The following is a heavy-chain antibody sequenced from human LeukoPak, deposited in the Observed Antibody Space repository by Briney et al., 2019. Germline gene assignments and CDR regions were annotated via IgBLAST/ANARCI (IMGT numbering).Heavy chain of an antibody. J-gene: IGHJ3*01. V-gene: IGHV3-7*04. CDR3: AREVAQKYNGGAFEL. CDR1: GLASSSYW. D-gene: IGHD1-1*01. CDR2: IRQDGDEK. Sequence: QTGGSLNPSCTLPGLASSSYWMIGFRQAPGQGREWVANIRQDGDEKHYVDSVKGRFTISRDNAKNSLYLQMNSLRAEDTAVYYCAREVAQKYNGGAFELWGEGTMVTVSS.